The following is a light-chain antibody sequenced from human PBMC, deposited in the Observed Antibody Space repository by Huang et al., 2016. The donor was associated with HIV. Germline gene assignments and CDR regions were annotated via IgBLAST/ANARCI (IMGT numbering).Light chain of an antibody. CDR1: QSVSSN. V-gene: IGKV3-15*01. Sequence: EIVMTQSPATLSVSPGERATLSCRASQSVSSNLAWYQQKHGHAPRRLIYGASTRVTGVPARFSGSGSGTEFTLTISSLQSEDFAVYYCQQYDNGPIAFGQGTRLEI. CDR2: GAS. J-gene: IGKJ5*01. CDR3: QQYDNGPIA.